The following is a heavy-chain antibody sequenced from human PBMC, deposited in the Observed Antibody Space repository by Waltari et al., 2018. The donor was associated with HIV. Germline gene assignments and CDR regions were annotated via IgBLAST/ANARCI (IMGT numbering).Heavy chain of an antibody. D-gene: IGHD2-15*01. CDR2: VNPGSGNT. CDR1: GSPFIDTY. V-gene: IGHV1-46*03. CDR3: ARQWWSEGAFDI. J-gene: IGHJ3*02. Sequence: QVQLVQSGAEVKKPGTSVKVSCKASGSPFIDTYIHWVRQAPGQGLEWMGVVNPGSGNTNYAQKFQGRLTMTRDTSTSTVYMELSSLRSEDTAIYYCARQWWSEGAFDIWGQGTTVTVSS.